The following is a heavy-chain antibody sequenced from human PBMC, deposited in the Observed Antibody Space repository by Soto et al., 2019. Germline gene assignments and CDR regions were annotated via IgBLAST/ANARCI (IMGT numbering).Heavy chain of an antibody. Sequence: GGSLRLSCAASRFTFSNYGMYWIRQAPGKGLEWLAVISNDGDNKYYGDSVKGRFTISRDNSKNTLYLQMDSLRTEDTAVYYCAKGTPKTTAVVTRGGTNHGLDVCGQGTTVTVSS. CDR1: RFTFSNYG. CDR2: ISNDGDNK. D-gene: IGHD4-4*01. CDR3: AKGTPKTTAVVTRGGTNHGLDV. J-gene: IGHJ6*02. V-gene: IGHV3-30*18.